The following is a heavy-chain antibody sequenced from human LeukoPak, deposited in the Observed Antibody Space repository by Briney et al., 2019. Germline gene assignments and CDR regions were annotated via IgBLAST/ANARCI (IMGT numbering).Heavy chain of an antibody. V-gene: IGHV1-3*01. CDR2: INAGNGYT. D-gene: IGHD2-15*01. CDR1: GYTFTTYA. CDR3: ARDSGEYYFDY. J-gene: IGHJ4*02. Sequence: ASVKVSCKASGYTFTTYAMHWMRQAPGQRLEWMGWINAGNGYTKYSQKFQGRVTITRDTSANTAYMDLSSLRSEDTAVYYCARDSGEYYFDYWGQGTLVTVSS.